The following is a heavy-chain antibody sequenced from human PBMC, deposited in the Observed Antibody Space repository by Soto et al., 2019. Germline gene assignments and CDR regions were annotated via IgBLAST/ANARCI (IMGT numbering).Heavy chain of an antibody. CDR2: FDPEDGET. J-gene: IGHJ4*02. V-gene: IGHV1-24*01. CDR1: GYTLTELS. CDR3: ATPRGDYEPFDY. D-gene: IGHD4-17*01. Sequence: ASVKVSCKVSGYTLTELSMHWVRQAPGKGLEWMGGFDPEDGETIYAQKFQGRVTMTEDTSTDTAYMELSSLRSEDTAVYYCATPRGDYEPFDYWGQGTLVTVSS.